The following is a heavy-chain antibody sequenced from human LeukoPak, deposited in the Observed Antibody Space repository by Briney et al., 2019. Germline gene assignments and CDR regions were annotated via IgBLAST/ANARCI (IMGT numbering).Heavy chain of an antibody. D-gene: IGHD3-22*01. CDR3: AKGVYYDNSGYYYFDS. V-gene: IGHV3-11*01. CDR1: GFTFSDYY. Sequence: GGSLRLSCAASGFTFSDYYMSWIRQAPGKGLEWVSYISSSGSTIYYADSVKGRFTISRDNAKNSLYLQMNSLRAEDTALYYCAKGVYYDNSGYYYFDSWGQGTLVTVSS. J-gene: IGHJ4*02. CDR2: ISSSGSTI.